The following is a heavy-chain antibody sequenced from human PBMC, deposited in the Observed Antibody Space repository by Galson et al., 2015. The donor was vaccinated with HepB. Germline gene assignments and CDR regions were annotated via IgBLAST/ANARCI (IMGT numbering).Heavy chain of an antibody. V-gene: IGHV4-34*01. CDR2: INHSGST. CDR3: ARGLGVVVPAGEQTYNWFDP. J-gene: IGHJ5*02. D-gene: IGHD2-2*01. Sequence: LSLTCAVYGGSFSGYYWSWIRQPPGKGLEWIGEINHSGSTNYNPSLKSRVTISVDTSKNQFSLKLSSVTAADTAVYYCARGLGVVVPAGEQTYNWFDPWGQGTLVTVSS. CDR1: GGSFSGYY.